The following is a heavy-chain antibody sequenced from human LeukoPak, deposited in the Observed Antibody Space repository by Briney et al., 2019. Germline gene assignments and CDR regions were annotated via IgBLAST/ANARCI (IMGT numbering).Heavy chain of an antibody. CDR3: AREARGGRCSGAHCFSNYYFYGMDV. D-gene: IGHD2-15*01. Sequence: GASVKVSCKSSGDTFSDYAISWVRQAPGQGLEWMGRTIPLLDMAHYAQKFEGRVTISADKSTSTAYMELSGLRSDDTAMYYCAREARGGRCSGAHCFSNYYFYGMDVWGQGTTVTVSS. CDR1: GDTFSDYA. J-gene: IGHJ6*02. CDR2: TIPLLDMA. V-gene: IGHV1-69*04.